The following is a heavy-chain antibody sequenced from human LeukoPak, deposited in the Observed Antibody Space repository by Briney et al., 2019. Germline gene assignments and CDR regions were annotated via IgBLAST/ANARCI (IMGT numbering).Heavy chain of an antibody. J-gene: IGHJ4*02. CDR1: GYYISNGYY. CDR3: ALDGFWSGYYTSYYFDY. Sequence: SETLSLTCTVSGYYISNGYYWGWIRQPPGKGLEWIGSISHSGSTYYNPSLKSRVTISVDTSKNQFSLKLSSVTAADTAVYYCALDGFWSGYYTSYYFDYWGQGTLVTVSS. V-gene: IGHV4-38-2*02. D-gene: IGHD3-3*01. CDR2: ISHSGST.